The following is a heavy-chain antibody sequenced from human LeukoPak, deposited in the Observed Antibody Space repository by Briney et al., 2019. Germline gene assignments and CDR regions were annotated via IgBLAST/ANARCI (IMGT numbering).Heavy chain of an antibody. Sequence: GGSLRLSCTASGFTFGEYLMSWFRQAPGKGLEWIGFISGGTTEYAASVKGRFTISRDDSTSIAYLQMNSLTTEDTAVYYCSRGSGWLSVYWGQGTLVTASS. D-gene: IGHD6-19*01. CDR2: ISGGTT. CDR3: SRGSGWLSVY. CDR1: GFTFGEYL. J-gene: IGHJ4*02. V-gene: IGHV3-49*03.